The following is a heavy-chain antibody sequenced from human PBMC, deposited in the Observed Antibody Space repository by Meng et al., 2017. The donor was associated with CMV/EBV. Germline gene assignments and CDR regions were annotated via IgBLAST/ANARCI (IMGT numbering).Heavy chain of an antibody. D-gene: IGHD3-16*01. Sequence: EPLKISCAVSGFTVSKNYMRWVRQAPGKGLEWVSVNYGGGSTDYADSVKGRFTISRDNSKSTLYLQMNSLRAEDTAVYYCARAPSSEGYWGQGTLVTVSS. CDR2: NYGGGST. CDR3: ARAPSSEGY. J-gene: IGHJ4*02. V-gene: IGHV3-53*01. CDR1: GFTVSKNY.